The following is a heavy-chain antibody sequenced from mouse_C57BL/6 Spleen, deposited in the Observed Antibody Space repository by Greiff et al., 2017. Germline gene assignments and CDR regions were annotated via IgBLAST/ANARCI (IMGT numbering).Heavy chain of an antibody. J-gene: IGHJ1*03. CDR3: AALEGWYFDV. CDR1: GYTFTSSW. Sequence: QVQLQQPGAELVKPGVSVKVSCKASGYTFTSSWMHWVKQRPGQGLEWIGRIHPSDSDTTYNQKFKGKATLTVDKSSSTAYMQLSGLTSTDSAGSYCAALEGWYFDVWGTGTTVTVSA. CDR2: IHPSDSDT. V-gene: IGHV1-74*01.